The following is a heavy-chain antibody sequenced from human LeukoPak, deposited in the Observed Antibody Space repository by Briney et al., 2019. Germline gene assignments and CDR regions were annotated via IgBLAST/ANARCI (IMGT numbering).Heavy chain of an antibody. CDR3: ARDYGDYPPDY. V-gene: IGHV4-39*07. Sequence: PSETLSLTCTVSGGSISSSSYYWGWIRQPPGKGLEWIGSIYYSGSTYYNPSLKSRVTISVDTSKNQFSLKLSSVTAADTAVYYCARDYGDYPPDYWGQGTLVTVSS. J-gene: IGHJ4*02. CDR1: GGSISSSSYY. CDR2: IYYSGST. D-gene: IGHD4-17*01.